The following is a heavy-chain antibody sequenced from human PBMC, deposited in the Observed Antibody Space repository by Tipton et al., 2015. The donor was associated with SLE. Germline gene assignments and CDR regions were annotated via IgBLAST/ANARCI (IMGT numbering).Heavy chain of an antibody. CDR2: INHSGST. CDR3: ARERIEEYGGKENWIDP. J-gene: IGHJ5*02. Sequence: LRLSCAVYGGSFSGYYWSWLRQSPGKGLEWIGEINHSGSTNYNPSLKSRVTISVDRSNNQSSLNLSSVTAADTAVYYCARERIEEYGGKENWIDPWGQGTLVTVSS. V-gene: IGHV4-34*01. CDR1: GGSFSGYY. D-gene: IGHD4/OR15-4a*01.